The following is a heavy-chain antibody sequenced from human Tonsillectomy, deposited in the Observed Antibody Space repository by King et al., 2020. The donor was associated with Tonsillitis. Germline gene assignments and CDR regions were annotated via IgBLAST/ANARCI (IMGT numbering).Heavy chain of an antibody. CDR3: ERGSRQGWGSGLTFDS. D-gene: IGHD3-16*01. V-gene: IGHV4-59*01. CDR2: IPFIGST. Sequence: VQLQESGPGLVKPSETLSLTCTVSGDSISTYYWSWIRQPPGKGLEWIGYIPFIGSTNYNPHLESRVTISVETSKKQTSLKLRSVTAEDTAVYYCERGSRQGWGSGLTFDSWGQGTLVTVSS. CDR1: GDSISTYY. J-gene: IGHJ4*02.